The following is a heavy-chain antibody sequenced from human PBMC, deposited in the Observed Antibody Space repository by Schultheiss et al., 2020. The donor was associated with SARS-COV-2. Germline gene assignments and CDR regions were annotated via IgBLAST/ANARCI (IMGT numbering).Heavy chain of an antibody. CDR3: ARGSGYDHYYGMDV. CDR2: INPNSGGT. J-gene: IGHJ6*02. V-gene: IGHV1-2*02. CDR1: GYTFTSYG. D-gene: IGHD2-15*01. Sequence: ASVKVSCKASGYTFTSYGISWVRQAPGQGLEWMGWINPNSGGTNYAQKFQGRVTMTRDTSISTAYMELSRLRSDDTAVYYCARGSGYDHYYGMDVWGQGTTVTVSS.